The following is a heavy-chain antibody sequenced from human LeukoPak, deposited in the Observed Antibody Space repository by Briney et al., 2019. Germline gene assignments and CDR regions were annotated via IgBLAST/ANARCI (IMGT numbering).Heavy chain of an antibody. CDR2: IYYSGST. V-gene: IGHV4-59*01. J-gene: IGHJ5*02. Sequence: SETLSLTCTVSGASISSYYWSWIRQPPGKGLEWIGYIYYSGSTNYNPSLKSRVTISVDTSKNQFSLKLSSVTAADTAVYYCARVDYGNWFDPWGQGTLVTVSS. CDR3: ARVDYGNWFDP. D-gene: IGHD4-17*01. CDR1: GASISSYY.